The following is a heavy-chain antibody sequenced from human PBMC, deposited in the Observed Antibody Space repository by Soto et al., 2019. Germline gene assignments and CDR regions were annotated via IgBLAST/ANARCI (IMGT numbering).Heavy chain of an antibody. CDR2: ISGYNGNA. D-gene: IGHD1-26*01. V-gene: IGHV1-18*04. CDR3: ARDRTPWTKFGVGATQGYFYGMHV. J-gene: IGHJ6*01. Sequence: ASVKVSCKTSGFVVSNYGISWVRQAPGQGLEWMGWISGYNGNANYTQRFQGRLTLTTETSTTTVHMELSSLTSGDTAIYYCARDRTPWTKFGVGATQGYFYGMHVWGQGTKVTAPQ. CDR1: GFVVSNYG.